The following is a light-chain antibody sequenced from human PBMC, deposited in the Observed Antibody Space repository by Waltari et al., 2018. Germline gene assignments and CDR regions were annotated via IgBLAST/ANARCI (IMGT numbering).Light chain of an antibody. CDR3: QHYNNLPYT. J-gene: IGKJ2*01. CDR1: KDIRKN. CDR2: DAS. Sequence: LQMTQSPSSLSASIGERVTITCRASKDIRKNLSWFQERPGKAPKLLIYDASNLEAGVPSRFSGTGSGTDFSLTISSLQPEDSATYYCQHYNNLPYTFSRGTKLQIK. V-gene: IGKV1-33*01.